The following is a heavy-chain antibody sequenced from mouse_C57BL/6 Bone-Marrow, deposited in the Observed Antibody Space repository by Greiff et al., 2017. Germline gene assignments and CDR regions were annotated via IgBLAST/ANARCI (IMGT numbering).Heavy chain of an antibody. CDR2: IDPETGGT. CDR3: TRRGNRTGTLFDY. V-gene: IGHV1-15*01. CDR1: GYTFTDYE. D-gene: IGHD4-1*01. J-gene: IGHJ2*01. Sequence: VKLMESGAELVRPGASVTLSCKASGYTFTDYEMHWVKQTPVHGLEWIGAIDPETGGTAYNQKFKGKAILTADKSSSTAYMELRSLTSEDSAVYYCTRRGNRTGTLFDYWGQGTTLTVSS.